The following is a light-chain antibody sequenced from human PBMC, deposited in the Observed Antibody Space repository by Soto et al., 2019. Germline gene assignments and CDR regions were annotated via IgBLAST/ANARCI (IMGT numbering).Light chain of an antibody. V-gene: IGKV1-39*01. CDR2: AKS. Sequence: DLQMNQSPSSLSASVGDRVTITCRASQSTSSYLNWYLQKPGKAPKRLIYAKSTLQSGVPSRFRASGSGTHVTLTISSLQPEDFASYYFQQSYSTPLTFRGGTKVEIK. CDR1: QSTSSY. J-gene: IGKJ4*01. CDR3: QQSYSTPLT.